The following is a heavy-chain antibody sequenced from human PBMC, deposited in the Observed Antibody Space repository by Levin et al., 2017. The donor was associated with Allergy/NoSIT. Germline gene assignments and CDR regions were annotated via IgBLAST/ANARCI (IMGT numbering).Heavy chain of an antibody. CDR2: IYYSGST. D-gene: IGHD6-13*01. Sequence: GSLRLSCTVSGGSISSYYWSWIRQPPGKGLEWIGYIYYSGSTNYNPSLKSRVTISVDTSKNQFSLKLSSVTAADTAVYYCAGSSSWYYFDYWGQGTLVTVSS. CDR3: AGSSSWYYFDY. J-gene: IGHJ4*02. V-gene: IGHV4-59*01. CDR1: GGSISSYY.